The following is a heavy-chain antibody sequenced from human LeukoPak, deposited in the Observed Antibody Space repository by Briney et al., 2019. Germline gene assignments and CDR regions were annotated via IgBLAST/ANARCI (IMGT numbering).Heavy chain of an antibody. CDR3: ARDRGYDILTGYYTAIDY. D-gene: IGHD3-9*01. J-gene: IGHJ4*02. CDR1: GFTFSSYA. CDR2: ISGSGGST. Sequence: GGSLRLFCAASGFTFSSYAMSWVRQAPGKGLEWVSAISGSGGSTYYADSVKGRFTISRDNSKNTLYLQMNSLRAEDTAVYYCARDRGYDILTGYYTAIDYWGQGTLVTVSS. V-gene: IGHV3-23*01.